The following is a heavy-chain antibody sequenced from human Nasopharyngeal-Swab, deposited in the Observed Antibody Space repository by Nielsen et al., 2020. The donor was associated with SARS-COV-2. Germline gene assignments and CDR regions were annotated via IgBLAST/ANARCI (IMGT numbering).Heavy chain of an antibody. J-gene: IGHJ4*02. CDR1: GGSISSGGYY. D-gene: IGHD3-3*01. CDR2: IYYSGST. V-gene: IGHV4-31*03. CDR3: ARAPTITIFGVVANFDY. Sequence: SETLSLTCTVSGGSISSGGYYWSWIRQHPGKGLKWIGYIYYSGSTYYNPSLKSRVTISVDTSKNQFSLKLSSVTAADTAVYYCARAPTITIFGVVANFDYWGQGTLVTVSS.